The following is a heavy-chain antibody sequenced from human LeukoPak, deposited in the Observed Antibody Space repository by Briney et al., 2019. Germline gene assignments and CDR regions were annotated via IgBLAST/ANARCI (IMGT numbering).Heavy chain of an antibody. J-gene: IGHJ4*02. CDR1: GGSFSGYY. CDR2: INHSGST. V-gene: IGHV4-34*01. Sequence: SETLSLTCAVSGGSFSGYYWSWIRQPPGKGLEWIGEINHSGSTNYNPSLKSRVTISVDTSKNQFSLKLSSVTAADTAVYYCGRGLVGAVDYWGQGTLVTVSS. D-gene: IGHD1-26*01. CDR3: GRGLVGAVDY.